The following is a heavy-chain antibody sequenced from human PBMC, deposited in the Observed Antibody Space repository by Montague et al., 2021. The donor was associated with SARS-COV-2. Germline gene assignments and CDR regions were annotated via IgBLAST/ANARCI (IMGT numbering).Heavy chain of an antibody. CDR3: ARDRVPPDDGDAFDL. D-gene: IGHD1-14*01. CDR1: GFIFSNFA. J-gene: IGHJ3*01. Sequence: SLRLSCAASGFIFSNFAFHWVRQAPGQGLEWVAIITYNGSYKFYADSVKGRFTISRDNSKNTLYLLLNSLTPEDTAVYYCARDRVPPDDGDAFDLWGRGTLVTVSS. CDR2: ITYNGSYK. V-gene: IGHV3-30*04.